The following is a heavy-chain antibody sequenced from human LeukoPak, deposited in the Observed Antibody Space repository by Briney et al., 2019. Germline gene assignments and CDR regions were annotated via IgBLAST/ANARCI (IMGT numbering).Heavy chain of an antibody. CDR2: IYYTGKN. CDR1: GGSINSHY. CDR3: VRRDTGWNYFDY. D-gene: IGHD6-19*01. J-gene: IGHJ4*02. Sequence: KSSVTLSFTCAVSGGSINSHYWGWIGQRPGKGLQWIGDIYYTGKNNYNPSLKSRVTISLDTSKDHLSLNLTSVLAADTAIYYCVRRDTGWNYFDYWGQGILVTVSS. V-gene: IGHV4-59*08.